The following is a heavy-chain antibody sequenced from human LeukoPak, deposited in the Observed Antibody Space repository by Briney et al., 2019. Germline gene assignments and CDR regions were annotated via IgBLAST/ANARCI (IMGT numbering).Heavy chain of an antibody. J-gene: IGHJ6*02. CDR1: GYTFTTYG. CDR3: AREAPQTTVVPYYYCGMDV. V-gene: IGHV1-18*01. CDR2: ISAYNGNT. D-gene: IGHD4-23*01. Sequence: GASVKVSCKASGYTFTTYGISWVRQAPGQGLEWMGWISAYNGNTNYAQKLQDRVTMTTDTSTSTAYMELRSLRSDDTAVYYCAREAPQTTVVPYYYCGMDVWGQGTTVTVSS.